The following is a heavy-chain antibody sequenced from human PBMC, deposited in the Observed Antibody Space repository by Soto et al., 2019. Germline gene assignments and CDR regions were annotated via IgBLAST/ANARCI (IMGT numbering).Heavy chain of an antibody. V-gene: IGHV3-64*01. Sequence: GGSLRLSCAASGFTFSSYAMHWVRQAPGKGLEYVSAISSNGGSTYYANSVKGRFTISRDNSKNTLYLQMGSLRAEDMAVYYCARSSPLYGDYGRFDYWGQGTLVTVSS. CDR3: ARSSPLYGDYGRFDY. CDR2: ISSNGGST. J-gene: IGHJ4*02. CDR1: GFTFSSYA. D-gene: IGHD4-17*01.